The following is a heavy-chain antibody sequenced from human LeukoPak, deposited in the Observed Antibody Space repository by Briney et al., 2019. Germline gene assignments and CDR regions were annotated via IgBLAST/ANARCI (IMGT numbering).Heavy chain of an antibody. J-gene: IGHJ4*02. D-gene: IGHD6-13*01. CDR1: GFTFSSYA. CDR2: ISGNGGST. Sequence: GGSLRLSCAASGFTFSSYAMSWVRQATEKGLEWVSAISGNGGSTYYAGSVKGRFTISRDNSKNTLYLQMNSLRAEDTAVYYCAKAPPPVAAGTSPPYFDYWGQGTLVTVS. V-gene: IGHV3-23*01. CDR3: AKAPPPVAAGTSPPYFDY.